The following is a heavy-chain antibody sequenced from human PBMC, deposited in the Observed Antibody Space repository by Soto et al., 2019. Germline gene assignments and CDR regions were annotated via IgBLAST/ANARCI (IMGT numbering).Heavy chain of an antibody. J-gene: IGHJ6*02. V-gene: IGHV6-1*01. CDR3: ARDGGYSSGWYYDGMDV. Sequence: KQSQTLSLTCAISGDSVSSNSAAWNWIRQSPSRGLEWLGRTYYRSKWYNDYAVSVKSRITINPDTSKNQFSLQLNSVTPEDTAVYYCARDGGYSSGWYYDGMDVWGQGTTVTVSS. CDR2: TYYRSKWYN. D-gene: IGHD6-19*01. CDR1: GDSVSSNSAA.